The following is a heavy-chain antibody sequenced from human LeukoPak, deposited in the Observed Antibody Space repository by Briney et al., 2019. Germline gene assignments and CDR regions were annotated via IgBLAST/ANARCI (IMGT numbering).Heavy chain of an antibody. J-gene: IGHJ3*01. V-gene: IGHV4-39*07. CDR3: GRVAREQFYYDIGAYPKNDAFDV. CDR2: IYYSGTT. CDR1: GGSISSSPYY. Sequence: PSETLSLTCTVSGGSISSSPYYWGWIRQPPGKGLEWIGSIYYSGTTHYNPSLKSRVTISVDTSKNQISLKLRSVTAADTAMYFCGRVAREQFYYDIGAYPKNDAFDVWGQGAVVTVSS. D-gene: IGHD3-22*01.